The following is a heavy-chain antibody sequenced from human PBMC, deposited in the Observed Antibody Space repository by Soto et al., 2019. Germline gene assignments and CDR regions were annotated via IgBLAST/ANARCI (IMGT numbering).Heavy chain of an antibody. CDR3: ARHGTGTAYYYYYGMDV. J-gene: IGHJ6*02. CDR1: GYSFTSYW. D-gene: IGHD1-1*01. Sequence: PGESLKISCKGSGYSFTSYWIGWVRQMPGKGLEWMGIIYPGDSDTRYSPSFQGQVTISADKSISTAYLQWSSLKASDTAMYYCARHGTGTAYYYYYGMDVWGQGTTVTVSS. V-gene: IGHV5-51*01. CDR2: IYPGDSDT.